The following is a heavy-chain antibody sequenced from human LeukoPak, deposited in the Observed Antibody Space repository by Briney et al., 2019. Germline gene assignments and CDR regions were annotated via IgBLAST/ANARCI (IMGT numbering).Heavy chain of an antibody. CDR2: INHSGST. D-gene: IGHD3-10*01. J-gene: IGHJ4*02. V-gene: IGHV4-34*01. CDR3: ARRGRPNYYGSGSYYRY. Sequence: SETLSLTCAVYGGSFSGYYWSWIRQPPGKGLEWIGEINHSGSTNYNPSLKSRVTISVDTSKNQFSLKLSSVTAADTAVYYCARRGRPNYYGSGSYYRYWGQGTLVTVSS. CDR1: GGSFSGYY.